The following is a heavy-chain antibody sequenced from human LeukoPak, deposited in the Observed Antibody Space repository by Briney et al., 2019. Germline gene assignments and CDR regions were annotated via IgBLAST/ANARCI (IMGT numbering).Heavy chain of an antibody. J-gene: IGHJ4*02. V-gene: IGHV4-38-2*02. CDR2: IYHSGST. D-gene: IGHD6-19*01. Sequence: PSETLSLTCTVSGYSISSGYYWGWIRQPPGKGLEWIGSIYHSGSTYYNPSLKSRVTISVDTSKNQFSLKLSSVTAADTAVYYCARSSGWYGRVFDYWGQGTLVTVSS. CDR3: ARSSGWYGRVFDY. CDR1: GYSISSGYY.